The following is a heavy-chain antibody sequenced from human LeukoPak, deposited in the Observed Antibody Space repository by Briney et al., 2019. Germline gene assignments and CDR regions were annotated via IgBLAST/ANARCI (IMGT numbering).Heavy chain of an antibody. CDR2: MNPNSGNT. CDR3: ARAYGDYAFDI. CDR1: GYTFTGYY. V-gene: IGHV1-8*03. D-gene: IGHD4-17*01. J-gene: IGHJ3*02. Sequence: ASVKVSCKASGYTFTGYYMHWVRQAPGQGLEWMGWMNPNSGNTGYAQKFQGRVTITRNTSISTAYMELSSLRSEDTAVYYCARAYGDYAFDIWGQGTMVTVSS.